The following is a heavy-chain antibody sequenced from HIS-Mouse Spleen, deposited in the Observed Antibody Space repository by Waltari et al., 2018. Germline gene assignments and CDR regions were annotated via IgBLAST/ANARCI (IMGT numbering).Heavy chain of an antibody. CDR3: ARDVPNWGAFDI. J-gene: IGHJ3*02. D-gene: IGHD7-27*01. CDR2: INPNSGGT. V-gene: IGHV1-2*02. CDR1: GYTFSGYY. Sequence: QVPLVQSGAEVKKPAASVKVSCKAFGYTFSGYYMPWVGQAPGQGLEWMGWINPNSGGTNYAQEFQGRVTMTRDTSISTAYMELSRLRSDDTAVYYCARDVPNWGAFDIWGQGTMVTVSS.